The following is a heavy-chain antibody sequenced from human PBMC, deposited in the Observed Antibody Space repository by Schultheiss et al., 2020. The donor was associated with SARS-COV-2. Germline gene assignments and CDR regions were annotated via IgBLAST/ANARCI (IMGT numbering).Heavy chain of an antibody. CDR3: ARGARKAVAGRVWFDP. D-gene: IGHD6-19*01. J-gene: IGHJ5*02. V-gene: IGHV4-59*12. CDR1: GGSISSYY. Sequence: GSLRLSCTVSGGSISSYYWSWIRQPPGKGLEWIGYIYYSGSTYYNPSLKSRVTISVDTSKNQFSLKLSSVTAADTAVYYCARGARKAVAGRVWFDPWGQGTLVTVSS. CDR2: IYYSGST.